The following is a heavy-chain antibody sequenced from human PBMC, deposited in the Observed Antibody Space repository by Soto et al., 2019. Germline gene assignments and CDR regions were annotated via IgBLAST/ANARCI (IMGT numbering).Heavy chain of an antibody. CDR3: AKGRRNTF. CDR2: INPDGGAT. CDR1: GYTFSFDY. D-gene: IGHD1-1*01. J-gene: IGHJ4*02. Sequence: QVQLLQSGAEVKKPGASVKISSKASGYTFSFDYLNWVRQAPGQGLEWMGKINPDGGATTYAQSFQGRVSITSDASTGTVYMELSSLTSDDTAVYYCAKGRRNTFWGQGTLVSVSS. V-gene: IGHV1-46*01.